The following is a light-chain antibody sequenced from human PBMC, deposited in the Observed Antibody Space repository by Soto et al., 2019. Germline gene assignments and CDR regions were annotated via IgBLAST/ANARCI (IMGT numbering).Light chain of an antibody. CDR1: SSDVGGYNY. Sequence: QSVLTQPRSVSGSPGQSVTISCTGTSSDVGGYNYVSWYQQHPGKAPKLMIYDVSKRPSGVPDRFSGSKAGNTASPTISGLQAEDEADYYGCSYAGSYLYVFGTGTKLTVL. CDR2: DVS. CDR3: CSYAGSYLYV. V-gene: IGLV2-11*01. J-gene: IGLJ1*01.